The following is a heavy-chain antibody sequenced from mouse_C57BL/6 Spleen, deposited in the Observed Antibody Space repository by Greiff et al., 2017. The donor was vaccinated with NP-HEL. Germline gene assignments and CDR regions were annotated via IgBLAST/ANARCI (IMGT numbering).Heavy chain of an antibody. CDR1: GYAFTNYL. J-gene: IGHJ1*03. CDR2: INPGSGGT. D-gene: IGHD1-1*01. Sequence: VQLQQSGAELVRPGTSVKVSCKASGYAFTNYLIEWVKQRPGQGLEWIGVINPGSGGTNYNEKFKGKATLTADKSSSTAYMHLSSLTSEDSAVYFCARRDYGSSSWYFDVWGTGTTVTVSS. V-gene: IGHV1-54*01. CDR3: ARRDYGSSSWYFDV.